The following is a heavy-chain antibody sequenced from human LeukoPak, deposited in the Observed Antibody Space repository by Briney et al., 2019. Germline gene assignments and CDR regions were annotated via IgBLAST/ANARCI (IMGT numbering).Heavy chain of an antibody. CDR2: ISSSGGPI. Sequence: GGSLRLSCVASGITSSSYEMNWVRQAPGKGLEWISCISSSGGPIYYADSVKGRFTISRDNAKNSLYLQMNSLRAEDTAVYYCARGFRDTAMFLDYWGQGTLVTVSS. CDR3: ARGFRDTAMFLDY. D-gene: IGHD5-18*01. J-gene: IGHJ4*02. CDR1: GITSSSYE. V-gene: IGHV3-48*03.